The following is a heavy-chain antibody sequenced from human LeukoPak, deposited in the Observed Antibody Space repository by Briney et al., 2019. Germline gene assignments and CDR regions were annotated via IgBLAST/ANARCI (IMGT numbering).Heavy chain of an antibody. D-gene: IGHD3-22*01. CDR3: ARVNYYDSSGYYLDY. CDR1: GGSFSGYY. Sequence: SETLSLTRAVYGGSFSGYYWSWIRQPPGKGLEWIGEINHSGSTNYNPSLKSRVTISVDTSKNQFSLKLSSVTAADTAVYYCARVNYYDSSGYYLDYWGQGTLVTVSS. J-gene: IGHJ4*02. V-gene: IGHV4-34*01. CDR2: INHSGST.